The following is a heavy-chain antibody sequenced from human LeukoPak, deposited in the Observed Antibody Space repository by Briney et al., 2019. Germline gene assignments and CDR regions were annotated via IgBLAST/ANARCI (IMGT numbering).Heavy chain of an antibody. V-gene: IGHV3-23*01. CDR2: IDDSGSTR. Sequence: GGPLRLSCAASQFPFSSYAMSWVRGARGKGLEWVSTIDDSGSTRYYADSVKGRFTISRDNSKSTLFLQMNSLRAEDTAIYYCAKDQHNWNQGYFDYWGQGTLVTVSS. D-gene: IGHD1-1*01. CDR1: QFPFSSYA. CDR3: AKDQHNWNQGYFDY. J-gene: IGHJ4*02.